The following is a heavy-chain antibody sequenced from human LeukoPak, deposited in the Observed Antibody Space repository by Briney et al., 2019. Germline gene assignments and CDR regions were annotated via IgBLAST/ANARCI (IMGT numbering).Heavy chain of an antibody. CDR2: VFYTGDT. Sequence: KPSETLSLTCAVYGGSFSGYYWSWIRQPPGKGLEWIGYVFYTGDTNSNPSLKSRVTVSLDTSKNQLSLRLTSVTAADTAVYYCARHPFATPFDHWGRGTLVTVSS. CDR1: GGSFSGYY. D-gene: IGHD2-15*01. V-gene: IGHV4-59*08. J-gene: IGHJ4*02. CDR3: ARHPFATPFDH.